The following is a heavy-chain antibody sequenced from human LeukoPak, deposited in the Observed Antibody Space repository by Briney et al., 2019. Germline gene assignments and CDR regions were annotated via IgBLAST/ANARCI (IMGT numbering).Heavy chain of an antibody. CDR1: GYTLTELS. Sequence: ASVKVSCKVSGYTLTELSMHWVRQAPGKGLEWMGGFDPEDGETIYAQKFQGRVTMTEDTSTDTAYMELSSLRSEDTAVYYCARDYCSSTSCSENYYYMDVWGKGTTVTVSS. V-gene: IGHV1-24*01. CDR3: ARDYCSSTSCSENYYYMDV. D-gene: IGHD2-2*01. CDR2: FDPEDGET. J-gene: IGHJ6*03.